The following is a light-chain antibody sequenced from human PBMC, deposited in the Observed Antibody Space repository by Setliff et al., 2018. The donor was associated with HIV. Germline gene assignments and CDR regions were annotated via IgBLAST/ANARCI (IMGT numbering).Light chain of an antibody. CDR3: ASYRPNDLGV. J-gene: IGLJ1*01. CDR2: DVS. CDR1: SSDVGSYDF. Sequence: QSVLIQPASVSGSPGQSVTVSCTGTSSDVGSYDFVSWYQQLPGTAPKLLIYDVSDRPSGVSHRFSGSKSGNTASLTISGLQSEDEADYYCASYRPNDLGVFGTGTKVTVL. V-gene: IGLV2-14*03.